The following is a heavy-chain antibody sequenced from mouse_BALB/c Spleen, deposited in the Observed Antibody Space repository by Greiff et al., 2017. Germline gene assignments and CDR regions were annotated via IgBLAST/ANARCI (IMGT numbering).Heavy chain of an antibody. CDR3: TRSGYDYDTWFAY. V-gene: IGHV1S22*01. J-gene: IGHJ3*01. Sequence: LQQPGSELVRPGASVKLSCKASGYTFTSYWMHWVKQRPGQGLEWIGNIYPGSGSTNYDEKFKSKATLTVDTSSSTAYMQLSSLTSEDSAVYYCTRSGYDYDTWFAYWGQGTLVTVSA. CDR2: IYPGSGST. CDR1: GYTFTSYW. D-gene: IGHD2-4*01.